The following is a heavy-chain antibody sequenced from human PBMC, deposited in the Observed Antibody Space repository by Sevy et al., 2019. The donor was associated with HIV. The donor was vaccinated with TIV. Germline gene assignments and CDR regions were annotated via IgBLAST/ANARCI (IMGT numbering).Heavy chain of an antibody. J-gene: IGHJ5*02. V-gene: IGHV1-69*13. CDR3: AREMDRVVVVPAATRNHNWFDP. CDR2: IIPIFGTA. CDR1: GGTFSSYA. Sequence: ASVKVSCKASGGTFSSYAISWVRQAPGQGLEWMGGIIPIFGTANYAQKFQGRVTITADESTSTAYMELGSLRSEDTAVYYCAREMDRVVVVPAATRNHNWFDPWGQGTLVTVSS. D-gene: IGHD2-2*01.